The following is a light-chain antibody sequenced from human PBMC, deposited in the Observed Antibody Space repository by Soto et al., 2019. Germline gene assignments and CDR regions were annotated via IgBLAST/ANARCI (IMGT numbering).Light chain of an antibody. Sequence: QSGLPQPASPNASSGQPITISCTGTSSNVGGYNYVSWYQQHPGKAPKLMIYDVSNRPSGVSNRFSGSKSGNTASLTISGLQAEDEADYYCSSYTSSSTLVFGGGTKVTVL. V-gene: IGLV2-14*01. CDR3: SSYTSSSTLV. J-gene: IGLJ2*01. CDR2: DVS. CDR1: SSNVGGYNY.